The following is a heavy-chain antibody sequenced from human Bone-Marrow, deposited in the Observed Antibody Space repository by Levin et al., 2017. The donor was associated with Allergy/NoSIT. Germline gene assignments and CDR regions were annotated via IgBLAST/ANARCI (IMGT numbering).Heavy chain of an antibody. CDR1: GFTFGNYA. V-gene: IGHV3-23*01. CDR2: VSASGAT. J-gene: IGHJ4*02. Sequence: QTGGSLRLSCAASGFTFGNYAMAWVRQAPGKGLDWVSAVSASGATYYANSVKGRFTISRDNSKNTLYLQMSSLRAEDTAIYYCAKDDVRSGGSCYDYWGQGTLVTVSS. D-gene: IGHD2-15*01. CDR3: AKDDVRSGGSCYDY.